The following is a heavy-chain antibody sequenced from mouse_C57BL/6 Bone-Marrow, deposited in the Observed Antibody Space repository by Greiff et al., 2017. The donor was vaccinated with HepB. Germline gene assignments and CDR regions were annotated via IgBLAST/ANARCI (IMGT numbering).Heavy chain of an antibody. J-gene: IGHJ4*01. CDR1: GYSITSGYY. CDR3: ARDEGGYAMDY. CDR2: ISYDGSN. Sequence: EVHLVESGPGLVKPSQSLSLTCSVTGYSITSGYYWNWIRQFPGNKLEWMGYISYDGSNNYNPSLKNRTSITRDTSKNQFFLKLNSVTTEDTATYYCARDEGGYAMDYWGQGTSVTVSS. V-gene: IGHV3-6*01.